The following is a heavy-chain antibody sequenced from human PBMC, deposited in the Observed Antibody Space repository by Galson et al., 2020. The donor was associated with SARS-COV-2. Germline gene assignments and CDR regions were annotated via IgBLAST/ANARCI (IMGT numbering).Heavy chain of an antibody. J-gene: IGHJ6*03. Sequence: GGSLRLSCAASGFTFSSYDMHWVRQATGKGLEWVSAIGTAGDTYYPGSVKGRFTISRENAKNSLYLQMNSLRAGDTAVYYCARGSQIRHAGSSSSQHFYFYYYMGVWGKGTTVNGSS. CDR1: GFTFSSYD. CDR3: ARGSQIRHAGSSSSQHFYFYYYMGV. CDR2: IGTAGDT. V-gene: IGHV3-13*01. D-gene: IGHD2-2*01.